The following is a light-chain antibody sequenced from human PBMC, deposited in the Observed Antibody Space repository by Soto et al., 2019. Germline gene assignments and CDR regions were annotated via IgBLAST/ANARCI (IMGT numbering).Light chain of an antibody. CDR1: QSVGSN. J-gene: IGKJ4*01. CDR3: QQHDSSPLT. Sequence: EVVLTQSPATLSVSPGAGATLSCRASQSVGSNLAWYQQKPGQTPRVLIYGASTRAIGIPARFSGSGFGTEFTLTISSLQSEDFAVYHCQQHDSSPLTFGGGTKVEIK. CDR2: GAS. V-gene: IGKV3-15*01.